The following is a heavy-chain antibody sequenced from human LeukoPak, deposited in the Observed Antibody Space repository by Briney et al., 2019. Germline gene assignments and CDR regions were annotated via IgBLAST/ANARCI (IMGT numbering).Heavy chain of an antibody. CDR3: ECAYMLTAVMNVFDI. D-gene: IGHD2-8*01. J-gene: IGHJ3*02. Sequence: ASVKVSCKASGGTFSDYALNWVRQAPGQGLEWMGVFIPVLGTANSTQNFQDRVTITADISTNTVYMELSSPRSEDTAVYYCECAYMLTAVMNVFDILGQGTMVTVSS. CDR1: GGTFSDYA. CDR2: FIPVLGTA. V-gene: IGHV1-69*10.